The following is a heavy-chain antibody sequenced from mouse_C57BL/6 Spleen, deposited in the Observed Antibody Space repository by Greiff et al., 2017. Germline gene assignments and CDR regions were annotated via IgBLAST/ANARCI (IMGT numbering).Heavy chain of an antibody. J-gene: IGHJ3*01. V-gene: IGHV1-61*01. CDR3: ARGSLYDGYYNQAWFAY. D-gene: IGHD2-3*01. CDR2: IYPSDSET. Sequence: QVQLHQPGAELVRPGSSVKLSCKASGYTFTSYWMDWVKQRPGQGLEWIGNIYPSDSETHYNQKFKDKATLTVDKSSSTAYMQLSSLTSEDSAVYYCARGSLYDGYYNQAWFAYWGQGTLVTVSA. CDR1: GYTFTSYW.